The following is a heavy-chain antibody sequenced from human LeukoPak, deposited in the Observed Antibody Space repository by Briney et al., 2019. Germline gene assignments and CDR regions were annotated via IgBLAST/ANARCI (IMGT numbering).Heavy chain of an antibody. Sequence: PGGPLRLSCAASGFIFSSYGMHWVRQAPGKGLEWVAVIWYDGSNKYYADSVKGRFTISRDNSKNTLYLQMNSLRGEDTAVYYCARVGATDIDIWGQGTMVTVSS. D-gene: IGHD1-26*01. CDR3: ARVGATDIDI. V-gene: IGHV3-33*01. J-gene: IGHJ3*02. CDR1: GFIFSSYG. CDR2: IWYDGSNK.